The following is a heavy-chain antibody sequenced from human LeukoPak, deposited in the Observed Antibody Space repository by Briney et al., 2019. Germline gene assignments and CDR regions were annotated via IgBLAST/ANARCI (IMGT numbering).Heavy chain of an antibody. V-gene: IGHV3-48*04. J-gene: IGHJ4*02. CDR1: GFTFSYAW. CDR2: ISSSGSTI. Sequence: GGSLRLSCAASGFTFSYAWMNWVRQAPGKGLEWVSYISSSGSTIYYADSVKGRFTTSRDNAKNSLYLQMNSLRAEDTAVYYCARDRLGYCSSTSCYQEVGYWGQGTLVTVSS. CDR3: ARDRLGYCSSTSCYQEVGY. D-gene: IGHD2-2*01.